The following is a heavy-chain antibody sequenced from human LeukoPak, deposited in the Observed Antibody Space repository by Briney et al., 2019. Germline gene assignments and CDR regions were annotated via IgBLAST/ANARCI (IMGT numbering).Heavy chain of an antibody. V-gene: IGHV1-2*02. J-gene: IGHJ4*02. Sequence: ASVKVSCKASGYSFIAYYIHWVRQAPGQGLEWMGWINPNSGDTNYAQKFQGRVTMTRDTSISTAYMELNRLRSDDTAVYYCARPRDSLSYFDYWGQGTLVTVSS. CDR2: INPNSGDT. CDR1: GYSFIAYY. CDR3: ARPRDSLSYFDY. D-gene: IGHD2-21*02.